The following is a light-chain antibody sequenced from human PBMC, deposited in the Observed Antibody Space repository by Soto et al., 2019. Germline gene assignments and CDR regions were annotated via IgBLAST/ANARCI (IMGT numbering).Light chain of an antibody. Sequence: EIVLTQSPGSQSWSPGERATLSCRASQSVSSYLAWYQQKPGQAPRLLIYGASTRATGIPDRFSGSGSGTDFTLTISRLHPEDFAVYYCQQTGISPLTFDGRTKVDIK. CDR2: GAS. CDR1: QSVSSY. CDR3: QQTGISPLT. V-gene: IGKV3-20*01. J-gene: IGKJ4*01.